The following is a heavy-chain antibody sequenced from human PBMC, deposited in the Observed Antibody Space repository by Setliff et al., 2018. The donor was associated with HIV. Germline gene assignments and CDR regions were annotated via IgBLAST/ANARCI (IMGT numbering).Heavy chain of an antibody. CDR2: FYPEDGTT. CDR1: GYIPTALS. D-gene: IGHD2-15*01. CDR3: VTGVVSALFDW. Sequence: ASVMVSCKVSGYIPTALSMHWVRQAPGKGLEWMGGFYPEDGTTIHAQNFQGRVTMTEATSSYTAYMELASLRSEDTAVYYCVTGVVSALFDWWGQGTLVTVSS. V-gene: IGHV1-24*01. J-gene: IGHJ4*02.